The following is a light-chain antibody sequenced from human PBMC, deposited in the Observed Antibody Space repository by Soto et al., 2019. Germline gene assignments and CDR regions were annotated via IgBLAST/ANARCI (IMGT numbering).Light chain of an antibody. J-gene: IGLJ2*01. V-gene: IGLV1-40*01. Sequence: QSVLTQPPSVSGAPGQRVTISCTGSSSNIGAGYDVHWYQQLPGTAPKLLIYGNSNRPSGVPDRFSGSKPGTSASLAITGLQAEDEADYDCQSYDSSLSGVVFGGGTQLTVL. CDR2: GNS. CDR1: SSNIGAGYD. CDR3: QSYDSSLSGVV.